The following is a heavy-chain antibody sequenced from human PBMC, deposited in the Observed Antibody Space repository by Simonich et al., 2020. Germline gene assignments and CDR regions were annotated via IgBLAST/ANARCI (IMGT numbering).Heavy chain of an antibody. CDR1: GGSISSYY. Sequence: QVQLQESGPGLVKPSATLSLTCTVSGGSISSYYWSWIRQPPGKGLDWIGYIYYSGSTNYNPSLKSRVTISVDPSKNQFALKLSSVTAADTAVYYCARAFRDRTGYFDYWGQGTLVTVSS. CDR2: IYYSGST. D-gene: IGHD1-1*01. CDR3: ARAFRDRTGYFDY. V-gene: IGHV4-59*01. J-gene: IGHJ4*02.